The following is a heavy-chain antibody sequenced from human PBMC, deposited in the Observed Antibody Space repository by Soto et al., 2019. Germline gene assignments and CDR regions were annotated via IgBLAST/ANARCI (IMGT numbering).Heavy chain of an antibody. Sequence: SQTLSLTCAISGDSVSSYSAAWNWIRQSPSGGLEWLGRTYYRSRFFSDYAESVKSQIIINPDTSKTQFSLQLKSVTPEDTAVYYCVRDRYNSSGWFDPWGQGTPVTVSS. CDR3: VRDRYNSSGWFDP. J-gene: IGHJ5*02. D-gene: IGHD3-10*01. V-gene: IGHV6-1*01. CDR2: TYYRSRFFS. CDR1: GDSVSSYSAA.